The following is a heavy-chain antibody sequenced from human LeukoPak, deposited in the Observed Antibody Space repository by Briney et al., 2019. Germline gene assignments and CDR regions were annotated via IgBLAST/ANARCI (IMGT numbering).Heavy chain of an antibody. J-gene: IGHJ6*02. CDR3: ARDRVVPAAIGSGIYYYYGMDV. D-gene: IGHD2-2*01. V-gene: IGHV4-59*01. CDR2: IYYSGST. Sequence: SETLSLTCTVSGGSISSYYWSWIRQPPGKGLEWIGYIYYSGSTNYNPSLKSRVTVSVDTSKNQFSLKLSSVTAADTAVYYCARDRVVPAAIGSGIYYYYGMDVWGQGTTVTVSS. CDR1: GGSISSYY.